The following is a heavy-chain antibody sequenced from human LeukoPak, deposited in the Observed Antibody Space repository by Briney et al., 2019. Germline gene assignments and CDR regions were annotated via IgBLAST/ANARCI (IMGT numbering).Heavy chain of an antibody. CDR2: IYPGDSDA. CDR1: GYSFTSYW. D-gene: IGHD2-21*02. CDR3: ARQAYCDGDCSYYFDY. J-gene: IGHJ4*02. V-gene: IGHV5-51*01. Sequence: GESLKISCKGSGYSFTSYWIGWVRQMPGKGLEWMGIIYPGDSDARYSPSFQGQVTISADKSITTAYLQWSSPKASDTAIYYCARQAYCDGDCSYYFDYWGQGTLVTVSS.